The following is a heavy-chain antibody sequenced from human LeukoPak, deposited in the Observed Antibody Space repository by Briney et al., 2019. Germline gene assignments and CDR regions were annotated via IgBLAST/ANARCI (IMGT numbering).Heavy chain of an antibody. CDR1: CGSISSYY. Sequence: SETLSLTSTGSCGSISSYYWSWLRQPPGKGLEWIGYTYYSGSTNYNPSLKSRVTISVDTSKNQFSLKLSSVTAADTAVYYCARSYSYGPHYYYYYYMDVWGKGTTVTVSS. CDR2: TYYSGST. CDR3: ARSYSYGPHYYYYYYMDV. V-gene: IGHV4-59*01. J-gene: IGHJ6*03. D-gene: IGHD5-18*01.